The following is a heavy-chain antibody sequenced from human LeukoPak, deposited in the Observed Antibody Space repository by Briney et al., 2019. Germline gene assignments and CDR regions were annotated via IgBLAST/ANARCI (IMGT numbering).Heavy chain of an antibody. J-gene: IGHJ3*02. D-gene: IGHD6-19*01. CDR2: INPNSGGT. Sequence: ASVKVSCKASGYTFTGYYMHWVRQAPGQGLEWMGWINPNSGGTNYAQKFQGRVTMTRDTSISTAYMELRRLRSDDTAVYYCARGEEDLIAVAGTFCAFDIWGQGTMVTVSS. CDR3: ARGEEDLIAVAGTFCAFDI. V-gene: IGHV1-2*02. CDR1: GYTFTGYY.